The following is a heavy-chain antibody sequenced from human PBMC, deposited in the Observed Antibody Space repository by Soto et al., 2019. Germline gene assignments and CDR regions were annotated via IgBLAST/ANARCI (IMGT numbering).Heavy chain of an antibody. CDR3: ARSRPGWEPCYFDY. Sequence: SETLSLTCTVSGGSISSSSYYWGWIRQPPGKGLEWIGSIYYRGSTYYNPSLKSRVTLSVDTAKNQFSLRRSSVTAADTAVYYCARSRPGWEPCYFDYWGQGTLVTVSS. V-gene: IGHV4-39*01. D-gene: IGHD1-26*01. J-gene: IGHJ4*02. CDR1: GGSISSSSYY. CDR2: IYYRGST.